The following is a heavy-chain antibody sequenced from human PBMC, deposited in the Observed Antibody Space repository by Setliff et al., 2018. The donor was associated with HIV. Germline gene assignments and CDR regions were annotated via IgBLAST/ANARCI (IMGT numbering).Heavy chain of an antibody. CDR1: GYSISSGYY. J-gene: IGHJ4*02. CDR3: ARDSITGTTPAFDY. V-gene: IGHV4-38-2*02. CDR2: TYHSGST. Sequence: SETLSLTCTVSGYSISSGYYWGWIRQPPGKGLEWIGSTYHSGSTNYNPSLKSRVTISVDTSKNQFSLKLSSVTAADTAVYYCARDSITGTTPAFDYWGQGTLVTVSS. D-gene: IGHD1-20*01.